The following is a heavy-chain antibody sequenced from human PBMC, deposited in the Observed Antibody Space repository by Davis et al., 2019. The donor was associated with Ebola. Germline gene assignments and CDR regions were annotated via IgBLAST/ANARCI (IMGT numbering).Heavy chain of an antibody. J-gene: IGHJ4*02. CDR2: ISGSGGTL. Sequence: GESLKISCAASGFGFSDYAMSWVRQAPGRGLEWVAAISGSGGTLYDADSVKGRFTVSRDNSNSMLYLQMNSLRAEDTAIYFCVKEDWTRPAHLDSWGQGALVTVSS. D-gene: IGHD2-2*01. CDR1: GFGFSDYA. V-gene: IGHV3-23*01. CDR3: VKEDWTRPAHLDS.